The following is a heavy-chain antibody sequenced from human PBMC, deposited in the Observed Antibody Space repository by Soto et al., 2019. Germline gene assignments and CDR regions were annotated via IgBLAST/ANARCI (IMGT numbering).Heavy chain of an antibody. CDR2: IGTAGDT. D-gene: IGHD2-15*01. J-gene: IGHJ6*02. V-gene: IGHV3-13*01. CDR3: ARAGSGGSSAYYYYGMDV. Sequence: PGGSLRLSCAASGFTFSSYDIHWVRQATGKGLEWVSAIGTAGDTYYPGSVKGRFTISRENAKNSLYLQMNSLRAGDTAVYYCARAGSGGSSAYYYYGMDVWGQGTTVTVSS. CDR1: GFTFSSYD.